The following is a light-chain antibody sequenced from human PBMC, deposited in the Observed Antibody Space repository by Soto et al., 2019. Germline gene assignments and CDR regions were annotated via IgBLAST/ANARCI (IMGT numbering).Light chain of an antibody. CDR3: XQYGSSGT. J-gene: IGKJ1*01. Sequence: EIVLTQSPGTLSLSPGERATLSCRASQIVSNNYLAWYQPKPRQAPRLLISGSSHRATGLPTTFRCTGSGTAFPLTTSQLDPTHFAXXXXXQYGSSGTFGQGTKVDIK. CDR1: QIVSNNY. V-gene: IGKV3-20*01. CDR2: GSS.